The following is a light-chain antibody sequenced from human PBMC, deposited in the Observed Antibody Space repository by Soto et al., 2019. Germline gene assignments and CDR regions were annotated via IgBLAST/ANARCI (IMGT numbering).Light chain of an antibody. J-gene: IGKJ1*01. V-gene: IGKV1-5*01. CDR3: QQYDVHPKT. CDR2: DAS. Sequence: DIQMTQSPSTLSASVGDRVTITCRASQTISFSLAWYQQTPGKAPKVLISDASRLETGVPSRFSGSGYGTDFTLTITSLQTDDFGTYHCQQYDVHPKTFGQGTKVDIK. CDR1: QTISFS.